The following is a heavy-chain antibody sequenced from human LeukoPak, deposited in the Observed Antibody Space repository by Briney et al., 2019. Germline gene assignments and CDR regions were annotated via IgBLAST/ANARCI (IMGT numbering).Heavy chain of an antibody. CDR3: ARVNTEASRDIVVVPAAIADASYYYYYYMDV. CDR2: IKQDGSEK. J-gene: IGHJ6*03. CDR1: GFTFSSYW. D-gene: IGHD2-2*02. V-gene: IGHV3-7*01. Sequence: PGGSLRLSCAASGFTFSSYWMSWVRQAPGKGLEWVANIKQDGSEKYYVDSVKGRFTISRDNAKNSLYLQMNSLRAEDTAVYYCARVNTEASRDIVVVPAAIADASYYYYYYMDVWGKGTTVTVSS.